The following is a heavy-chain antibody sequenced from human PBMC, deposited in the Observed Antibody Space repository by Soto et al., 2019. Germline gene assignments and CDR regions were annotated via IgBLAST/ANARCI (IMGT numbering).Heavy chain of an antibody. CDR2: ISGSGGST. Sequence: GGSLRLSCAASGFTFSSYAMSWVRQAPGKGLEWVSAISGSGGSTYYADSVKGRFTISRDNSKNTLYLQMNSLRAEDTAVYYCAKDFGRTIFGVVISPWFDPWGQGTLVTSPQ. CDR3: AKDFGRTIFGVVISPWFDP. D-gene: IGHD3-3*01. J-gene: IGHJ5*02. V-gene: IGHV3-23*01. CDR1: GFTFSSYA.